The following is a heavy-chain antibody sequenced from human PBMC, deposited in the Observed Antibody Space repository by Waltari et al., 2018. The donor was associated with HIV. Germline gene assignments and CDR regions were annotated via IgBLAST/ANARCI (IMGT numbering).Heavy chain of an antibody. CDR3: ARDSNGLDY. V-gene: IGHV6-1*02. CDR2: TYHRSKWFQ. D-gene: IGHD4-4*01. CDR1: GARDASDSAP. J-gene: IGHJ4*02. Sequence: HVQLLQSGPGLVTSSQTLSITCASAGARDASDSAPWNWIRLSPSGGLEWLGRTYHRSKWFQLYAPSVRGRIRVDVDPSVNHFSLHLDSVTPDDTAVYYCARDSNGLDYWGQGTVVTVSS.